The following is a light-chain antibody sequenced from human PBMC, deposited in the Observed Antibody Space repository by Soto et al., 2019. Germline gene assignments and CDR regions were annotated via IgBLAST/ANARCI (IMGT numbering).Light chain of an antibody. V-gene: IGKV1-39*01. Sequence: DIQMTQSPSSLSASVGDRVTITCRASQSISNSLIWYQQKPGKAPKLLVYAASSLQSGVPSRFSGSGSGTDFTLTISSLQPEDFATYYCQQSYSTPYTFGQGTKLEIK. CDR3: QQSYSTPYT. J-gene: IGKJ2*01. CDR2: AAS. CDR1: QSISNS.